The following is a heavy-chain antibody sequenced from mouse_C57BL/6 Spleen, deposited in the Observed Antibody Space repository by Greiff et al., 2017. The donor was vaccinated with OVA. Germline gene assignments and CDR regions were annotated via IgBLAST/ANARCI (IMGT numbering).Heavy chain of an antibody. D-gene: IGHD1-1*01. CDR2: IYWDDDN. V-gene: IGHV8-12*01. CDR3: ARRHYYGSSPFDY. J-gene: IGHJ2*01. Sequence: QVTLKESGPGILQSSQTLSLTCSFSGFSLSTSGMGVSWIRQPSGKGLEWLAHIYWDDDNRYNPSLMSRLTSSKGTSRNQVFLKISGVDTADTATYYCARRHYYGSSPFDYWGQGTTLTVSS. CDR1: GFSLSTSGMG.